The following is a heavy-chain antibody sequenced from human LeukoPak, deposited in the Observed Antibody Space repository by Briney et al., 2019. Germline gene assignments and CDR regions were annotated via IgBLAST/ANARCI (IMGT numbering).Heavy chain of an antibody. D-gene: IGHD6-19*01. J-gene: IGHJ4*02. CDR2: INEDGTGK. V-gene: IGHV3-7*01. CDR1: GFAFSKYW. CDR3: AKDARRTNGWYFFDY. Sequence: GGSLRLSCAASGFAFSKYWMSWARQAPGKGLEWLANINEDGTGKYYVDSVKGRFTISRDNAKNSLYLQMNSLRVEDTAVYYCAKDARRTNGWYFFDYWGQGTLVTVSS.